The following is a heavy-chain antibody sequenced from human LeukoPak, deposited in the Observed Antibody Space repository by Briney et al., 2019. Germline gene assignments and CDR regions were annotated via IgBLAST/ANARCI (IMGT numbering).Heavy chain of an antibody. CDR1: GGSFSGYY. V-gene: IGHV4-34*01. CDR2: INHSGST. CDR3: ARVYSGWGKKEHWFDP. J-gene: IGHJ5*02. D-gene: IGHD6-19*01. Sequence: SETLSLTCAVYGGSFSGYYWSWIRQPPGKGLEWIGEINHSGSTNYNPSLKSRVTISVDTSKNQFSLKLSSVTAADTAVYYCARVYSGWGKKEHWFDPWGQGTLVTVSS.